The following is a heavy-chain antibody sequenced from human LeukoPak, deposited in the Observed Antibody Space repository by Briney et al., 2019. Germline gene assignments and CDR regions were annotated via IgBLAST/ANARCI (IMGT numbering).Heavy chain of an antibody. V-gene: IGHV1-8*01. CDR1: GYTFTSYD. D-gene: IGHD3-10*01. CDR3: ARVLWFGELSPGY. Sequence: ASVKVSCKASGYTFTSYDINWVRQATGQGLEWMGWMNPNSGNTGYAQKFQGRDTMTRNTSISTAYMELSSLRSEDTAVYYCARVLWFGELSPGYWGQGTLVTVSS. J-gene: IGHJ4*02. CDR2: MNPNSGNT.